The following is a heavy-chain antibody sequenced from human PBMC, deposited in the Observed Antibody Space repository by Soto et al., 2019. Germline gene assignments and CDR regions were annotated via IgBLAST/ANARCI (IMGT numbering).Heavy chain of an antibody. J-gene: IGHJ5*02. Sequence: QLLQSGGGLVQPWGSLTLSCAASGFTFGTTDMSWVRQAPGEGLEWVSTIDGSGGITYYADSVKGRLTISRDNSRHTEYLQMNSLRGDDTALYYCVKNSGWFNTWGQGALVTVSS. D-gene: IGHD3-10*01. CDR3: VKNSGWFNT. CDR1: GFTFGTTD. CDR2: IDGSGGIT. V-gene: IGHV3-23*01.